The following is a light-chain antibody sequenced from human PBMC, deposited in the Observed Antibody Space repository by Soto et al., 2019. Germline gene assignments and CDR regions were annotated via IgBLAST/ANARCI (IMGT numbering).Light chain of an antibody. CDR1: QSVNFN. CDR2: GAA. CDR3: QQYNNWPPLT. Sequence: EMVMTQSPATLSVSPGERATLSCRASQSVNFNLAWYQQKPGQAPRLLISGAATRATGIPARFSGSGSGTEFTLTISSLQSEDFAVYYCQQYNNWPPLTFGGGTKVEI. J-gene: IGKJ4*01. V-gene: IGKV3-15*01.